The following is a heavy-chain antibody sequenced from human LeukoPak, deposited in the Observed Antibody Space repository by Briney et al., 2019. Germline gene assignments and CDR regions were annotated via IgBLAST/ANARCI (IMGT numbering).Heavy chain of an antibody. CDR1: GFTFSTYA. V-gene: IGHV3-30*04. J-gene: IGHJ4*02. CDR3: AREHY. Sequence: GGSLRLSCAASGFTFSTYAMHWVRQAPGKGLEWVAVISYDDIDKYYADSVRGRFTISRDNSNHTLYLQMSSLRTEDTAVYYCAREHYWGQGTLVTVSS. CDR2: ISYDDIDK.